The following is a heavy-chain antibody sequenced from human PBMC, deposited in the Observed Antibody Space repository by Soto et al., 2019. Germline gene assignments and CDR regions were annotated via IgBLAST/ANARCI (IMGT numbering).Heavy chain of an antibody. D-gene: IGHD3-16*01. V-gene: IGHV4-34*01. J-gene: IGHJ4*02. Sequence: QVQLQQWGAGLLKPSETLSLTCAVYGGPFSGYYWSWIRQPPGKGLEWIGEINHSGSTNYNPSLKSRVTISVDTSKNQFSLKLSSVTAADTAVYYCARRELWIDYWGQGTLVTVSS. CDR3: ARRELWIDY. CDR2: INHSGST. CDR1: GGPFSGYY.